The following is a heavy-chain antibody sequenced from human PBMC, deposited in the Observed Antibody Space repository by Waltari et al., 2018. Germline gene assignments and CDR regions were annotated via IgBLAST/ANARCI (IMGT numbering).Heavy chain of an antibody. J-gene: IGHJ4*02. CDR3: STGGLGK. Sequence: EVQLVEFGGGLVKPGGSLRLSCAASGFTFGNAWMTWVRQASGKGLRWVGRIKSKTNSGPTDYAAPVKDRFAISRDESKNTLYLQMSSLKTEDTAVYYCSTGGLGKWGQGTLVTVSS. CDR1: GFTFGNAW. CDR2: IKSKTNSGPT. V-gene: IGHV3-15*01.